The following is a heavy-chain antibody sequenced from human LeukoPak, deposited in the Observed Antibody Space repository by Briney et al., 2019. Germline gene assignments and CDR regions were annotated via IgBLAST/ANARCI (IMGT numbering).Heavy chain of an antibody. CDR3: AREANGGNADY. CDR1: GGTFISYA. CDR2: IIPIFGTA. D-gene: IGHD4-23*01. Sequence: SVKVSCEASGGTFISYAISRVRQAPGQGLEWMGGIIPIFGTANYAQKFQGRVTITADESTSTAYMELSSLRSEDTAVYYCAREANGGNADYWGQGTLVTVSS. J-gene: IGHJ4*02. V-gene: IGHV1-69*01.